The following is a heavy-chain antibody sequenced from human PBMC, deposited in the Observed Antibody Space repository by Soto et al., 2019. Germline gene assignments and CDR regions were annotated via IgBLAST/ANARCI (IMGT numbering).Heavy chain of an antibody. J-gene: IGHJ4*02. V-gene: IGHV3-21*01. CDR3: ARDNTATVTTVGY. Sequence: EVQLVESGGGLVQPGGSLRLSCAASAFTFSIYAMNWVRQAPGKGLEWVSAISSTSTYIYYADSVKGRFAISRDNAKNTLYLQMNSLRAEDTAVYYCARDNTATVTTVGYWGQGTLVTVSS. D-gene: IGHD4-17*01. CDR2: ISSTSTYI. CDR1: AFTFSIYA.